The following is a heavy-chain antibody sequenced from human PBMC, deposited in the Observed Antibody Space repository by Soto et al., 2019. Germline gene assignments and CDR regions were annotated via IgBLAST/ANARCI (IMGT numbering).Heavy chain of an antibody. V-gene: IGHV4-39*01. CDR1: GGSISSSSYY. J-gene: IGHJ4*02. Sequence: QLQLQESGPGLVKPSETLSLTCTVSGGSISSSSYYWGWIRQPPGQGLEWIGSIYYSGSTYYNPSLKRRVTISVDTSKNQFSLKLSSVTAADTAVYYCARSMTTVVTLDYWGQGTLVTVSS. CDR2: IYYSGST. D-gene: IGHD4-17*01. CDR3: ARSMTTVVTLDY.